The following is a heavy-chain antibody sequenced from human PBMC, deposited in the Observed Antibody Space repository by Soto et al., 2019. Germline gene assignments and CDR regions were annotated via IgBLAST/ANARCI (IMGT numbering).Heavy chain of an antibody. J-gene: IGHJ4*02. CDR1: GYNFMPYG. V-gene: IGHV1-18*04. CDR3: ARDLDPSGSYYTDY. D-gene: IGHD3-10*01. Sequence: ASVKVSCKASGYNFMPYGVNWVRQAPGQGLEWMGWISPRKGNTNYAQSFQGRVTMTTDTSTSTAYMELRSLTSDDTAVYYCARDLDPSGSYYTDYWGPGTLVTVSS. CDR2: ISPRKGNT.